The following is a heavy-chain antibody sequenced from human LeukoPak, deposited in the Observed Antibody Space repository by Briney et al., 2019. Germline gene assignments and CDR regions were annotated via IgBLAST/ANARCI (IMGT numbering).Heavy chain of an antibody. V-gene: IGHV3-23*01. CDR1: GFTFSSYA. D-gene: IGHD3-22*01. J-gene: IGHJ3*02. Sequence: PGWSLRLSCAASGFTFSSYAMSWVRQAPGKGLEWVSAISGSGGSTYYADSVKGRFTISRDNSKNTLYLQMNSLRAEDTAVYYCAKGRGLYDSSGYDAFDIWGQGTMVTVSS. CDR3: AKGRGLYDSSGYDAFDI. CDR2: ISGSGGST.